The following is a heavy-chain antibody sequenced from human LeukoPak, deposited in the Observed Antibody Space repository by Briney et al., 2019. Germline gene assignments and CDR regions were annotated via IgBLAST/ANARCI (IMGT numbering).Heavy chain of an antibody. CDR2: ISGSGGST. V-gene: IGHV3-23*01. D-gene: IGHD1-26*01. CDR3: AKDRRRGSYPESPGDY. CDR1: GFTFSSYA. J-gene: IGHJ4*02. Sequence: GGSLRLSCAASGFTFSSYAMSWVRQAPGKGLEWVSAISGSGGSTYYADSVKGRFTISRDNSKNTLYLQMNSLRAEDTAVYYCAKDRRRGSYPESPGDYWGQGTLVTVSP.